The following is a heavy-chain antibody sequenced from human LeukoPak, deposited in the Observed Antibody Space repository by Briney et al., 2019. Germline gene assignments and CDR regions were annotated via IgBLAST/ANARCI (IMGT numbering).Heavy chain of an antibody. CDR2: IDSWGSYI. V-gene: IGHV3-21*01. CDR1: GFAFCGDN. CDR3: ARDQAIDIRAYDI. Sequence: GGSLSLSCAVSGFAFCGDNMNCVRGAPGKGLEWVSYIDSWGSYIIYADSVKGGFTISKDNTKNSLFLQMNSQRAEDTAMYFCARDQAIDIRAYDIWGQGTMVTVSS. D-gene: IGHD5-12*01. J-gene: IGHJ3*02.